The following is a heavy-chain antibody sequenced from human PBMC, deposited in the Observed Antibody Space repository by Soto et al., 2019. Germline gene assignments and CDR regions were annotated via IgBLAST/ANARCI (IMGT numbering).Heavy chain of an antibody. D-gene: IGHD5-12*01. CDR2: IVPIFGTA. J-gene: IGHJ4*02. CDR3: ASDRGWLQLIFDY. CDR1: GGTFSSYA. Sequence: SVKVSCKASGGTFSSYAISWVRQAPGQGLEWMGGIVPIFGTANYAQKFRGRVTITADESTSTAYMELSSLRSEDTAVYYCASDRGWLQLIFDYWGQGTLVTVSS. V-gene: IGHV1-69*13.